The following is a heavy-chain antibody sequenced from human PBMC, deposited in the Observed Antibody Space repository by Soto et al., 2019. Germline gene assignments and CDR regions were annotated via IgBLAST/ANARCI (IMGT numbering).Heavy chain of an antibody. V-gene: IGHV4-31*03. CDR1: GGSISSGGYY. CDR3: AKLGSSTWSPHYYFDY. D-gene: IGHD6-13*01. J-gene: IGHJ4*02. Sequence: TLSLTCTVSGGSISSGGYYWSWIRQHPGKGLEWIGYIYYSGSTYYNPSLKSRVTISVDTSKNQFSLKLSSVTAADTALYYCAKLGSSTWSPHYYFDYWGQGSLVTVSS. CDR2: IYYSGST.